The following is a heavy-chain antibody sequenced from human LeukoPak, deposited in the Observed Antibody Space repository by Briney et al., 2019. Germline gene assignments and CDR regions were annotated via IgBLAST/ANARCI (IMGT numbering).Heavy chain of an antibody. V-gene: IGHV3-30*02. J-gene: IGHJ4*02. CDR3: ARSQGSAAAGKSYSDY. CDR1: GFTFSGYG. CDR2: IWYDGSNK. D-gene: IGHD6-13*01. Sequence: GGSLRLSCAASGFTFSGYGIHWVRQAPGKGLEWVAFIWYDGSNKFYADSVKGRFTISRDNSENTLYLQMNSLRTDDTAVYYCARSQGSAAAGKSYSDYWGQGTLVIVSS.